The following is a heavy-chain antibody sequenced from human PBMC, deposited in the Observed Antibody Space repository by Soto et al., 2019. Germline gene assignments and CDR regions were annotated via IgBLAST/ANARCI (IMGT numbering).Heavy chain of an antibody. V-gene: IGHV3-21*01. CDR3: ARDPAAGDNTPFDY. J-gene: IGHJ4*02. CDR1: GFTFRSYS. Sequence: EVQLVESGGGLVKPGESLRLSCAGSGFTFRSYSMNWVRQAPGKGLEWVSSISTRSSSIYYADSVKGRFTISRDNAKSSLYLQMDNLRVEDTAIYYCARDPAAGDNTPFDYWGQGSLVTVSS. D-gene: IGHD6-13*01. CDR2: ISTRSSSI.